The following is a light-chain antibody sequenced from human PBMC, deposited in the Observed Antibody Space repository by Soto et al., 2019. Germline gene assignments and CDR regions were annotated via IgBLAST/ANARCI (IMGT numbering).Light chain of an antibody. Sequence: EIVMMQSPATLSVAPGESVXXXXMASQLFSSNLAWYQHKPGQAPGLLIYGVSTRDTGVPDRFSGSASGTEFTLTISSLQSEDFAVYYCQQYNNWPRTFGQGTRLQI. CDR1: QLFSSN. J-gene: IGKJ5*01. CDR2: GVS. V-gene: IGKV3-15*01. CDR3: QQYNNWPRT.